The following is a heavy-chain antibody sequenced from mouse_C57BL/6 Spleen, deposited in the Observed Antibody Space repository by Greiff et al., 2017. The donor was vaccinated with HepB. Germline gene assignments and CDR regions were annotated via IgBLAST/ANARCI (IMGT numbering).Heavy chain of an antibody. CDR1: GFNIKDYY. J-gene: IGHJ2*01. CDR2: IDPEDGET. D-gene: IGHD1-1*01. Sequence: EVQLVESGAELVKPGASVKLSCTASGFNIKDYYMHWVKQRPEQGLEWIGEIDPEDGETKYAPKFQGKATITADTSSNTAYLQISSLTSEDTAVYSCASGYGSGYFDGWGKGPTLTVAS. V-gene: IGHV14-2*01. CDR3: ASGYGSGYFDG.